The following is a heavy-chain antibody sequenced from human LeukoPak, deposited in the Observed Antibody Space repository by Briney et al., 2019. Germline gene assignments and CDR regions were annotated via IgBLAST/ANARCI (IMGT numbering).Heavy chain of an antibody. V-gene: IGHV1-2*02. CDR2: INPNSGGT. Sequence: ASVKVSCKASGYTFTSYDINWVRQAPGQGLEWMGWINPNSGGTNYAQKFQGRVTMTRDTSISTAYMELSRLRSDDTAVYYCASLQVMEETEEAWGQGTLVTVSS. CDR1: GYTFTSYD. J-gene: IGHJ5*02. D-gene: IGHD3-3*01. CDR3: ASLQVMEETEEA.